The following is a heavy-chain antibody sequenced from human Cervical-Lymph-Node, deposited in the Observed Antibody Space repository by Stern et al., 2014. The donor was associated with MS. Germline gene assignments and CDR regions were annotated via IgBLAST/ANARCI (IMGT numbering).Heavy chain of an antibody. CDR2: ISVSGGTT. CDR1: GFTLSTYA. D-gene: IGHD1-26*01. V-gene: IGHV3-23*01. CDR3: ARSGVGTTNHRAFDI. J-gene: IGHJ3*02. Sequence: EVQLLESGGGLVQPGGSLRLSCAASGFTLSTYAMRWVRQAPGKGLEWVSSISVSGGTTYYADSVKGRFTVSRDSSMNTLYLQMNSLRAEDTAVYFCARSGVGTTNHRAFDIWGQGTMVTVSS.